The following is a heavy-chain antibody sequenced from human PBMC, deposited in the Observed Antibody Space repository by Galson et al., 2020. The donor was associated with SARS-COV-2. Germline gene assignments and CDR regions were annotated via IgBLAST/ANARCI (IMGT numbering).Heavy chain of an antibody. CDR3: ARVVRYNYEYVWGSYRQQNYAFDI. CDR2: IYHSGST. Sequence: ASETLSLTCAVSGGSISSSNWWSWVRQPPGKGLEWIGEIYHSGSTNYNPSLKSRVTISVDKSKNQFSLKLSSVTAADTAVYYCARVVRYNYEYVWGSYRQQNYAFDIWGQGTMVTVSS. D-gene: IGHD3-16*02. J-gene: IGHJ3*02. CDR1: GGSISSSNW. V-gene: IGHV4-4*02.